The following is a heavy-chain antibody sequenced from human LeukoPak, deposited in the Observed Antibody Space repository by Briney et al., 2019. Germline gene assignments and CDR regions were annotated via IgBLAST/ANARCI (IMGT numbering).Heavy chain of an antibody. CDR2: ISSSSNTI. D-gene: IGHD1-1*01. CDR1: GFTFNSYS. V-gene: IGHV3-48*01. CDR3: AKDRLITTTGDAFEI. J-gene: IGHJ3*02. Sequence: GGSLRLSCAASGFTFNSYSINWVRQAPGKGLEWVSYISSSSNTIYYADSVKGRFTISRDNSKNTLYLQMNSLRAEDTAVYYCAKDRLITTTGDAFEIWGRGTMVTVSS.